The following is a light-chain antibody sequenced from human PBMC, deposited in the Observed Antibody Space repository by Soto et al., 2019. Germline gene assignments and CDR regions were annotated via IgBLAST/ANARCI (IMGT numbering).Light chain of an antibody. V-gene: IGLV2-11*01. CDR1: SSDVGGYNY. CDR2: DVS. CDR3: SSYAGSYPYV. Sequence: QSVLTQPRSVSGSPGQSVTISCTGTSSDVGGYNYVSWYQQHPGKAPKLMIYDVSKRPSGVPDRFSGSKSGNTASLTISGPQAEDEADYYCSSYAGSYPYVFGTGTNVTV. J-gene: IGLJ1*01.